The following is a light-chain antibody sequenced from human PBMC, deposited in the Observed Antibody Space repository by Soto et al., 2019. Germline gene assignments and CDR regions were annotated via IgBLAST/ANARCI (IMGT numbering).Light chain of an antibody. Sequence: DIQMTQSPSTLSASLGDRGTITCRAIHSIMRWLAWYQQKPWKAPNLLIHDASSFERGVPSRFSGSGSGTEFTLTISSLQPDDFATYYCQQYNSYRTFGQGTKWIS. CDR1: HSIMRW. V-gene: IGKV1-5*01. J-gene: IGKJ1*01. CDR3: QQYNSYRT. CDR2: DAS.